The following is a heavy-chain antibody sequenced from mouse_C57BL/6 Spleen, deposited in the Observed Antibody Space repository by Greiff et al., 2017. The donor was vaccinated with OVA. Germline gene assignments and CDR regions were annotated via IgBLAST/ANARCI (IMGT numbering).Heavy chain of an antibody. Sequence: VQLKESGPELVKPGASVKISCKASGYTFTDYYINWVKQRPGQGLEWIGWIYPGSGNTKYNEKFKGKATLTVDTSSSTAYMQLSSLTSEDSAVYFCARRGLAPTVVEGTWFDYWGQGTTLTVSS. CDR2: IYPGSGNT. CDR1: GYTFTDYY. D-gene: IGHD1-1*01. CDR3: ARRGLAPTVVEGTWFDY. V-gene: IGHV1-84*01. J-gene: IGHJ2*01.